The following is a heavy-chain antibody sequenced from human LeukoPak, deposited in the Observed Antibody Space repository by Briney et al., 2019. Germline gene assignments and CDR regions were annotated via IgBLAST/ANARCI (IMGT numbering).Heavy chain of an antibody. CDR3: AKGSADY. D-gene: IGHD6-19*01. Sequence: SETLSLTCTVSGGSISSYYWSWIRQPPGKGLEWIGYIYYSGSTNYNPSLKSRVTISVDTSKNQFSLKLSSVTAADTAVYYCAKGSADYWGQGTLVTVSS. V-gene: IGHV4-59*12. CDR2: IYYSGST. J-gene: IGHJ4*02. CDR1: GGSISSYY.